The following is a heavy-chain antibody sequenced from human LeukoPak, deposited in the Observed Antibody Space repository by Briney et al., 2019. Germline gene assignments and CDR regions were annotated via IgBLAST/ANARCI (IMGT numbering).Heavy chain of an antibody. CDR1: GYTFTSYG. V-gene: IGHV1-18*04. Sequence: ASVKVSCKASGYTFTSYGISWVRQAPGQGLEWMGWISAYNGNTNYAQKLQGRVTMITDISTSTAYMELRSLRSDDTAVYYCARGPAAAGTSGHVDYWGQGTLVTVSS. D-gene: IGHD6-13*01. J-gene: IGHJ4*02. CDR2: ISAYNGNT. CDR3: ARGPAAAGTSGHVDY.